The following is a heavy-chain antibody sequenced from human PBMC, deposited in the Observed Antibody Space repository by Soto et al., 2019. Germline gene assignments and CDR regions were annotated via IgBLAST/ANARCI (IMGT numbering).Heavy chain of an antibody. D-gene: IGHD3-22*01. CDR3: AKDTYYHDSSGYYVFDH. V-gene: IGHV3-30*18. J-gene: IGHJ4*02. Sequence: QVQLVESGGGVVQPGRSLSLSCPASGFTFSSYGLPWVRQTPGMGLEWVAHISYDGSNEHYIGSVKGRFTISRDNSKNTVYLQMNSLRTEDTALYYCAKDTYYHDSSGYYVFDHWGQGTRVTVSS. CDR1: GFTFSSYG. CDR2: ISYDGSNE.